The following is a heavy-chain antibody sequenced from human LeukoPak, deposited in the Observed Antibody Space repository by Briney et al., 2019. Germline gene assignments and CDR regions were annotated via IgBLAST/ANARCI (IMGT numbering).Heavy chain of an antibody. Sequence: ASVKASCKASGYTFTGYYMHWVRQAPGQGLEWMGWINPNSGGTNYAQKFQGRVTMTRDTSISTVYMELSGLRSDDTAVYYCARGVYCSRASCYIDYWGQGTLVTVSS. D-gene: IGHD2-2*02. CDR3: ARGVYCSRASCYIDY. J-gene: IGHJ4*02. CDR2: INPNSGGT. CDR1: GYTFTGYY. V-gene: IGHV1-2*02.